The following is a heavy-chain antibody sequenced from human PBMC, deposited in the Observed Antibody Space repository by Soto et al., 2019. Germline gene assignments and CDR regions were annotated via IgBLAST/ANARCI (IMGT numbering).Heavy chain of an antibody. CDR2: IWYDGSNK. Sequence: GGSLRLSCAASGFTFSSYAMHWVRQAPGKGLEWVAVIWYDGSNKYYADSVKGRFTISRDNSKNTLYLQMNSLRAEDTAVYYCATAIPIPGMDYWGQGTLVTVSS. CDR1: GFTFSSYA. CDR3: ATAIPIPGMDY. J-gene: IGHJ4*02. D-gene: IGHD2-2*02. V-gene: IGHV3-33*08.